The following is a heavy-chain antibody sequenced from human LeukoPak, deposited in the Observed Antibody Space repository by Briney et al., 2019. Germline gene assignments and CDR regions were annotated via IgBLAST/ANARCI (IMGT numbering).Heavy chain of an antibody. CDR1: GGSFDSGYY. CDR3: GRGSTWYFVNF. CDR2: IDHLGIA. V-gene: IGHV4-34*01. J-gene: IGHJ4*02. Sequence: SETLSLTCAVHGGSFDSGYYWNWIRQTPGMGLEWIGQIDHLGIAKYNPSLKSPVFISIDRPKNQFSLEVHSVTAADTAVYYCGRGSTWYFVNFWGQGTLVIVSS. D-gene: IGHD6-13*01.